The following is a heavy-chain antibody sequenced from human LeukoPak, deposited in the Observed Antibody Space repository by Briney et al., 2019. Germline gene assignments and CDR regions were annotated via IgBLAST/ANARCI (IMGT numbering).Heavy chain of an antibody. J-gene: IGHJ4*02. CDR3: AREPLYYYGSGAFDY. CDR1: GESFSGYY. Sequence: KTSETLSLTCAVYGESFSGYYWSWIRQPPGKGLEWIGEINHSGSTNYNPSLKSRVTISVDTSKNQLSLKLSSVTAADTAVYYCAREPLYYYGSGAFDYWGQGTLVTVSS. V-gene: IGHV4-34*01. CDR2: INHSGST. D-gene: IGHD3-10*01.